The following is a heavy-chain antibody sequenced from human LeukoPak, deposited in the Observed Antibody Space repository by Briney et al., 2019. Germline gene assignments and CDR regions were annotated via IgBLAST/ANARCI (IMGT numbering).Heavy chain of an antibody. CDR1: GFTFSDYY. Sequence: GGSLRLSCAASGFTFSDYYMSWIRQAPGKGLEWVPYISSSGSTIYYADSVKGRFTISRDNAKNSLYLQMNSLRAEDTAVYYCARDMETAIPWFDPWGQGTLVTVSS. J-gene: IGHJ5*02. D-gene: IGHD5-18*01. CDR2: ISSSGSTI. CDR3: ARDMETAIPWFDP. V-gene: IGHV3-11*01.